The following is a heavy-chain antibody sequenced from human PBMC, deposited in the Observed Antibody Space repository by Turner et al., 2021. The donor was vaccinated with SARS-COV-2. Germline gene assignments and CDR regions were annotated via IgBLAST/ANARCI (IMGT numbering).Heavy chain of an antibody. Sequence: EVQLVESGGGLVKPGGSLRLSCAASGFTLSSYSMNWVRQAPGKGLEWVSSISSSSSYIYYADSVKGRFTISRDNAKNSLYLQLNSLRAEDTAVYYCARVGSYGRRDVDYWGQGTLVTVSS. CDR2: ISSSSSYI. CDR3: ARVGSYGRRDVDY. J-gene: IGHJ4*02. CDR1: GFTLSSYS. D-gene: IGHD5-18*01. V-gene: IGHV3-21*01.